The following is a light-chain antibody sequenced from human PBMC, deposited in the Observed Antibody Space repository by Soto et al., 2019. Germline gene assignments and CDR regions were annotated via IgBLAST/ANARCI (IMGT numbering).Light chain of an antibody. Sequence: EFVLTQSPGTLSLSPGERSTLNCRASQSISTSSLAWYRQKPGQAPRLVIYGASIRATGIPDRFSASGSGTDFTLTISRLEPEDFGVYYCQQYCMAPLTFGQGTKVDIK. V-gene: IGKV3-20*01. CDR2: GAS. J-gene: IGKJ1*01. CDR3: QQYCMAPLT. CDR1: QSISTSS.